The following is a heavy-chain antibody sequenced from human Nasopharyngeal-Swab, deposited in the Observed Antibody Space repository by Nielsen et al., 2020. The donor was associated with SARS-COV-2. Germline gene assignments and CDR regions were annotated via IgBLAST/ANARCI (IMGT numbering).Heavy chain of an antibody. J-gene: IGHJ4*02. Sequence: SLKISCAASGFTFDDYTMHWVRQAPGEGLEWVSGINWNSGRKGYADSVKGRFTISRDNAKNSLYLLMNSLRSEDTALYYCARDRGGYDYPFDYWGQGTLVTVSS. CDR3: ARDRGGYDYPFDY. CDR1: GFTFDDYT. D-gene: IGHD5-12*01. V-gene: IGHV3-9*01. CDR2: INWNSGRK.